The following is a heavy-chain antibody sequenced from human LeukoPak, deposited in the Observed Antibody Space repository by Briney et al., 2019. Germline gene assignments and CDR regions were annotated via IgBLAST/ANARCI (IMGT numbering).Heavy chain of an antibody. Sequence: GGSLRLSCAASGFTFSSYAMSWVRQAPGKGLEWVSAISGSGGSTYYADSVKGRFTISRDNSKNTLYLQMNSLRAEDTAVYYCAKDLEEYCSGGSCYAHDYWGQGTLDTVSS. J-gene: IGHJ4*02. CDR1: GFTFSSYA. D-gene: IGHD2-15*01. V-gene: IGHV3-23*01. CDR3: AKDLEEYCSGGSCYAHDY. CDR2: ISGSGGST.